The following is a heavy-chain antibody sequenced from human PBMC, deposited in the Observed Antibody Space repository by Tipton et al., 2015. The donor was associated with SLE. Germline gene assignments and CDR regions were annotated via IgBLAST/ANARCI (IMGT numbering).Heavy chain of an antibody. CDR2: ISSSSSTI. CDR3: APLIVVPAATGDC. V-gene: IGHV3-48*01. CDR1: GFTFSSYS. Sequence: SLRLSCAASGFTFSSYSMNWVRQAPGKGLEWGSYISSSSSTIYYADPVKGRFTISRDNAKNSLYLQMNSLRAEDTGVYYCAPLIVVPAATGDCWGRGPLVTVSS. J-gene: IGHJ4*02. D-gene: IGHD2-2*01.